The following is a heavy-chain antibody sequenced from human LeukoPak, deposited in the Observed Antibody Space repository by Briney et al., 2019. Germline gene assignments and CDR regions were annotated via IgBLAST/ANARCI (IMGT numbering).Heavy chain of an antibody. J-gene: IGHJ4*02. CDR1: GFAFSSYA. D-gene: IGHD4/OR15-4a*01. CDR3: AKERDYGPADY. CDR2: ISGSGGST. Sequence: GSLRLSYAASGFAFSSYAMSWVRRAPGKGLEWVSAISGSGGSTYYADSVKGRFTISRDNSKNTLYLQMNSLRAEDTAIYYCAKERDYGPADYWGQGTLVTVSS. V-gene: IGHV3-23*01.